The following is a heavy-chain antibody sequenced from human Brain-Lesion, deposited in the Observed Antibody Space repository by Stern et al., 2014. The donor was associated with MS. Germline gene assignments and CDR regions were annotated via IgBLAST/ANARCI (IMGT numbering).Heavy chain of an antibody. D-gene: IGHD2-2*01. CDR3: ARGRVVPGFQYYATDV. Sequence: VQLVESGPGLVKPSQTLSLSCTVSGGSISSGGYYWSWIRPPPGKGLEWIGPIFPSGSTSYTPPLKRRFTISIDPPKNQFPRGLTPMTAADTAVYYCARGRVVPGFQYYATDVWGQGTTVIVSS. CDR1: GGSISSGGYY. CDR2: IFPSGST. J-gene: IGHJ6*02. V-gene: IGHV4-61*02.